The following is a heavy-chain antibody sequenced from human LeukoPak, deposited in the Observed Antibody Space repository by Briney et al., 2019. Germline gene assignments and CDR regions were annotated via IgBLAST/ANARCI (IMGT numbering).Heavy chain of an antibody. Sequence: GASVKVSCKASGYTFTGYYMHWVRQAPGQGLEWMGWINPNTGGTNYAQKFQGRVTMTRDTSISTAYMELSRLRSDDTAVYYCARDLTMVRGYYLARWRYWGQGTLVTVSS. V-gene: IGHV1-2*02. CDR3: ARDLTMVRGYYLARWRY. CDR1: GYTFTGYY. CDR2: INPNTGGT. J-gene: IGHJ4*02. D-gene: IGHD3-10*01.